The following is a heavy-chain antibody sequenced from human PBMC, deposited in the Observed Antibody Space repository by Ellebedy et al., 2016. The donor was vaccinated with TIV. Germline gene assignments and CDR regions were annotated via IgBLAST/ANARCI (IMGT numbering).Heavy chain of an antibody. Sequence: GESLKISCEGFRFTVSSNFMTWVRQAPGKGLEWVSGIDCGGKTFYADSVKGRFTISRDNSKNTVFLQMNSLRPEDTAVYYCAAWLRFGDLVPFDPWGQGTLVTVSS. V-gene: IGHV3-66*01. CDR2: IDCGGKT. CDR1: RFTVSSNF. D-gene: IGHD3-10*01. CDR3: AAWLRFGDLVPFDP. J-gene: IGHJ5*02.